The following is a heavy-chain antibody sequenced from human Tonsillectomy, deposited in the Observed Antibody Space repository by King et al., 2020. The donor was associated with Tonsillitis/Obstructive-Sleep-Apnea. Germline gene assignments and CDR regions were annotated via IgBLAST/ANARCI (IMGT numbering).Heavy chain of an antibody. CDR2: IKEDGSEK. J-gene: IGHJ3*02. CDR1: GFTFSSFW. V-gene: IGHV3-7*03. Sequence: DVQLVESGGGLVQPGGSLRLSCAASGFTFSSFWMTWVRQAPGKGLEWVANIKEDGSEKYYVDPVKGRFTISRDNAKNSLYLQMNSLIAEDTAVYYCARVLDYYVSSGYRVFDIWGQGTMVTVSP. CDR3: ARVLDYYVSSGYRVFDI. D-gene: IGHD3-22*01.